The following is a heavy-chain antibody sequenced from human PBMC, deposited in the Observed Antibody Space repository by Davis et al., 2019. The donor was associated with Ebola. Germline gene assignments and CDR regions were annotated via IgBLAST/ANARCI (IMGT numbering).Heavy chain of an antibody. CDR2: ISGSGGST. D-gene: IGHD5-18*01. CDR3: AREALKGYSYGYAAY. Sequence: GESLKISCAASGFTFSSYGMHWVRQAPGKGLEWVSAISGSGGSTYYADSVKGRFTISRDNSKNTLYLQMNSLRAEDTAVYYCAREALKGYSYGYAAYWGQGTLVTVSS. V-gene: IGHV3-23*01. CDR1: GFTFSSYG. J-gene: IGHJ4*02.